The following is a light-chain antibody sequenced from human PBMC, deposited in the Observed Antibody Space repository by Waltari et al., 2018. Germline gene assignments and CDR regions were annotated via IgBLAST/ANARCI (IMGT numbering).Light chain of an antibody. Sequence: DVVMTQSPLSLPVPLGQPASISCRSSQSLVHSDGNTYLNWFQQRPGQSPRRLIYKVSIRDSGVPDRFSGSGSGTDFTLKISRVEAEDVGVYYGMQCTHWPPWTFGQGTKVEIK. V-gene: IGKV2-30*02. J-gene: IGKJ1*01. CDR3: MQCTHWPPWT. CDR1: QSLVHSDGNTY. CDR2: KVS.